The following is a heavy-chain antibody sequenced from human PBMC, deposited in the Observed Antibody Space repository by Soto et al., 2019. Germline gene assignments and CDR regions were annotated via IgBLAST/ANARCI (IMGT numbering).Heavy chain of an antibody. CDR3: AREGPAPYYYYGMDV. J-gene: IGHJ6*02. CDR2: ISAYNGNT. Sequence: QVQLVQFGGEVKKPGASVKVSCKTSGYSFTTYGISWVRQAPGQGLEWMGWISAYNGNTNYAQKLQDRVTMTTDTSTSTAYMELRSLRSDDTAVYYCAREGPAPYYYYGMDVWGQGSTVTVSS. CDR1: GYSFTTYG. V-gene: IGHV1-18*01.